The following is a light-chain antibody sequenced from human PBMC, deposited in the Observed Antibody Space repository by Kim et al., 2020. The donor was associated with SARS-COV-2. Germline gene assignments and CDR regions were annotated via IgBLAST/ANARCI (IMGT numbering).Light chain of an antibody. J-gene: IGLJ2*01. CDR3: QSYDSNLSGSV. CDR2: SNT. V-gene: IGLV1-40*01. CDR1: FSNIGAGYD. Sequence: RVTISCPGTFSNIGAGYDVHWYQHLPGRAPKLLIRSNTDRPSGVPDRFSGSKSGTSASLTITGLQAEDEADYYCQSYDSNLSGSVFGGGTQLTVL.